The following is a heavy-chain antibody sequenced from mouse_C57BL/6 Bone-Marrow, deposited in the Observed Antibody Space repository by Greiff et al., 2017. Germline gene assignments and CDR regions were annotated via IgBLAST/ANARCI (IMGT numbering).Heavy chain of an antibody. D-gene: IGHD2-3*01. Sequence: EVQGVESGGGLVQPGGSLKLSCAASGFTFSDYYMYWVRQTPEKRLEWVAYISNGGGSTYYPDTVKGRFTIARDNAKNTLYLQMSRLRSEDTAMYYCARRGWGYAMDYWGQGTSVTVSS. V-gene: IGHV5-12*01. CDR2: ISNGGGST. CDR3: ARRGWGYAMDY. CDR1: GFTFSDYY. J-gene: IGHJ4*01.